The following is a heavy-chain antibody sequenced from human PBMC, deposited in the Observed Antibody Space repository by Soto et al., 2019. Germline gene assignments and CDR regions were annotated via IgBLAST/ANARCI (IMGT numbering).Heavy chain of an antibody. CDR2: INTAGTT. Sequence: ESGGGLVQPGGSLRLSCAASGFTFTTYAMTWVRQAPGKGLEWLSAINTAGTTYYADSVKGRFTISRDNAKNTLYLQMNGLRVEDTAVYYCAKDWYEDSWGQGTLVTVSS. D-gene: IGHD6-13*01. CDR3: AKDWYEDS. J-gene: IGHJ4*02. V-gene: IGHV3-23*01. CDR1: GFTFTTYA.